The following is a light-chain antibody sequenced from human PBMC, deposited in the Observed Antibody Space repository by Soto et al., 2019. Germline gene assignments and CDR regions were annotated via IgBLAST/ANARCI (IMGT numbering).Light chain of an antibody. CDR2: AAS. V-gene: IGKV1-39*01. CDR3: QQANSFPLT. J-gene: IGKJ4*01. CDR1: QSISSY. Sequence: DIQITQSPSSLSASVLYRVTITCRASQSISSYLNWYQQKPGKAPNLLIYAASSLHSGVPSRFSGSGSGTDFTLTISSLQPEDFATYYCQQANSFPLTFGGGTKVDI.